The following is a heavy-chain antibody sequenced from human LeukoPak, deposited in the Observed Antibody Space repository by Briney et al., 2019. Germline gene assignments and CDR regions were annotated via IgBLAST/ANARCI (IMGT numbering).Heavy chain of an antibody. CDR1: GYTLTELS. Sequence: GASVKVSCKVSGYTLTELSMHWVRQAPGKGREWMGGFDPEDGETIYAQKFQGRVTMTRDTSTSTVYMELSSLRSEDTAVYYCASNFNLGYSYGMGLGYWGQGTLVTVSS. V-gene: IGHV1-24*01. CDR2: FDPEDGET. CDR3: ASNFNLGYSYGMGLGY. J-gene: IGHJ4*02. D-gene: IGHD5-18*01.